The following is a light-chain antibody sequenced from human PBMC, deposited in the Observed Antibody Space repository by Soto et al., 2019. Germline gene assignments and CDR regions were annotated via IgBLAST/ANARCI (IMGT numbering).Light chain of an antibody. J-gene: IGKJ3*01. CDR3: QHYGSSPIFS. V-gene: IGKV3-20*01. Sequence: EIVLTQSPGTLSLSPGERATLSCRASQSVSSSYFAWYQQKPGQAPRLLIYGASSRGTGIPDRFTGSGSGTYFTLTISRLEPEDFAGYYCQHYGSSPIFSFGPGTKVDI. CDR2: GAS. CDR1: QSVSSSY.